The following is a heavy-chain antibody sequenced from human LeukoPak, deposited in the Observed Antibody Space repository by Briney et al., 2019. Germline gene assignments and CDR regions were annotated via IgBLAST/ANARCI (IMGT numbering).Heavy chain of an antibody. CDR1: GFTFSSYA. CDR2: ISGGGGST. V-gene: IGHV3-23*01. D-gene: IGHD5-12*01. J-gene: IGHJ4*02. Sequence: GSLRLSCAASGFTFSSYAMSWVRQAPGKGLEWVSAISGGGGSTYYADSVKGRFTISRDNSKNTLYLQMNSLRAEDTAVYYCAKGTYSGYVRGYFDYWGQGTLVTVSS. CDR3: AKGTYSGYVRGYFDY.